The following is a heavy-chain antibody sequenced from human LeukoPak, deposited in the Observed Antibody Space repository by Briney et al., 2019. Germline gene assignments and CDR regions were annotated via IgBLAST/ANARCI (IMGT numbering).Heavy chain of an antibody. Sequence: PGGSLRLSCAASGFTFSSYGMHWVRQAPGKGLEWVAFVRYDGSNKYYADSVKGRFTISRDNSKNTLYLQMNSLRAEDTAVYYCAKEGPYSGYFGGKDAFDIWGQGTMVTVSS. D-gene: IGHD3-22*01. CDR2: VRYDGSNK. CDR1: GFTFSSYG. J-gene: IGHJ3*02. CDR3: AKEGPYSGYFGGKDAFDI. V-gene: IGHV3-30*02.